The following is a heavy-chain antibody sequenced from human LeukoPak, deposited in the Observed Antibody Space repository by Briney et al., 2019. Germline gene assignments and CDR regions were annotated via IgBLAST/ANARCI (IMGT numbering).Heavy chain of an antibody. J-gene: IGHJ5*02. V-gene: IGHV1-2*02. CDR1: GYTFTDYY. CDR2: INPDSGGT. Sequence: ASVKVSCKASGYTFTDYYIHWMRQAPGQGLEWMGWINPDSGGTSYAQKFQGRVTMTRDTSISTVYVELSRLRSDDTAVYYCARSDSYTWFDPWGQGTLVTVSS. CDR3: ARSDSYTWFDP. D-gene: IGHD2-15*01.